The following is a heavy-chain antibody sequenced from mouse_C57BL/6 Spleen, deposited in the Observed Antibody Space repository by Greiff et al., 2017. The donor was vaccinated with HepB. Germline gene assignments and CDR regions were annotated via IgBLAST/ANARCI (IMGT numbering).Heavy chain of an antibody. CDR1: GYTFTSYW. CDR2: IYPGSGST. Sequence: QVQLQQSGAELVKPGASVKMSCKASGYTFTSYWITWVKQRPGQGLEWIGDIYPGSGSTNYNEKFKSKATLTVDTSSSTAYMQLSSLTSEDSAFYYCARGGYYGSSYCWYFDVWGTGTTVTVSS. J-gene: IGHJ1*03. V-gene: IGHV1-55*01. D-gene: IGHD1-1*01. CDR3: ARGGYYGSSYCWYFDV.